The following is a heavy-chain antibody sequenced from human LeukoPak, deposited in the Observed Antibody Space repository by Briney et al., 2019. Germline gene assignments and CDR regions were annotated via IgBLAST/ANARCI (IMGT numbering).Heavy chain of an antibody. CDR2: IYYSGST. CDR3: ARRHPNSSRLSRPMYFDY. V-gene: IGHV4-59*01. J-gene: IGHJ4*02. Sequence: SETLSLTCTVSGGSISRYYWSWIRQPPGKGLEWIGYIYYSGSTNYNPSLKSRVTISVDTSKNQFSLKLSSVTAADTAVYYCARRHPNSSRLSRPMYFDYWGQGTLVTVSS. D-gene: IGHD6-13*01. CDR1: GGSISRYY.